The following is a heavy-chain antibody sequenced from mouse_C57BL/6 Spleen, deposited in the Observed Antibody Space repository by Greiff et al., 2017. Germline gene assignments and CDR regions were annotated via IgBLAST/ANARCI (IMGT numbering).Heavy chain of an antibody. D-gene: IGHD1-1*01. CDR2: INPSNGGT. CDR1: GYTFTSYW. J-gene: IGHJ4*01. V-gene: IGHV1-53*01. Sequence: QVQLQQPGTELVKPGASVKLSCKASGYTFTSYWMHWVKQRPGQGLEWIGNINPSNGGTNYNEKFKSKATLTVDKSSSTAYMQLSRLTSEDSAVYSCARPLYGSSLMEYWGQGTSVTVAS. CDR3: ARPLYGSSLMEY.